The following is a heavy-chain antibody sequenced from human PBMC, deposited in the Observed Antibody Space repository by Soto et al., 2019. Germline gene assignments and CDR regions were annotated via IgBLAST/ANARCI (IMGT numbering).Heavy chain of an antibody. CDR2: ISYDRSEN. V-gene: IGHV3-30*03. Sequence: GGSLRLSCAASGFTFNNYAMHWVRQAPGKGLEWVAIISYDRSENYQADSVKGRFTVSRDNSKDTLYLQMDSLRTEDTAVYYCARAFRPTYNTHPMDVWGQGTTVTVSS. CDR3: ARAFRPTYNTHPMDV. J-gene: IGHJ6*02. D-gene: IGHD1-1*01. CDR1: GFTFNNYA.